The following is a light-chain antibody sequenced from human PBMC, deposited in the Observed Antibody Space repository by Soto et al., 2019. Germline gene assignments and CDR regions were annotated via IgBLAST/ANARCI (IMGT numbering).Light chain of an antibody. CDR1: QNIGTY. J-gene: IGKJ2*01. CDR2: AVS. Sequence: DIQMTQSPFSLSASVGDRVTITCRTSQNIGTYLSWFQQKPGKGPKLLIYAVSNLQNGVPSRFSGRGSGTDFTLTITTLQPEDFATYYCHQTYVIPYIFGQGTKLE. CDR3: HQTYVIPYI. V-gene: IGKV1-39*01.